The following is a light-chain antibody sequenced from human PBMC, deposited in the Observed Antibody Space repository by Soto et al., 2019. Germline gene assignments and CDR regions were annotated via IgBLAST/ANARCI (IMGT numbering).Light chain of an antibody. Sequence: QSALTQPASVSGSPGQSITISCTGTNNDVGAYNYVSWYQRHPGKAPKLMIYEVTNRPSGVSNRFSGSKSGNTASLTISGLQADDEADYYCSSYSSTTTYVVFGGGTPLTVL. J-gene: IGLJ2*01. CDR3: SSYSSTTTYVV. CDR1: NNDVGAYNY. CDR2: EVT. V-gene: IGLV2-14*01.